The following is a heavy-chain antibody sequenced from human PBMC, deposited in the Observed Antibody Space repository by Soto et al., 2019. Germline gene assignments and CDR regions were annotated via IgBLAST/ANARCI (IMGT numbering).Heavy chain of an antibody. D-gene: IGHD3-3*01. CDR2: IYYSGST. J-gene: IGHJ6*03. V-gene: IGHV4-39*01. CDR3: ARADFWSGYSYYYYYMDV. Sequence: QLQLQESGPGLVKPSETLSLTCTVSGGSISSSSYYWGWIRQPPGKGLEWIGSIYYSGSTYYNPSLKSRVTISVDTSKNQFSLKMTYVNAADTAVYYCARADFWSGYSYYYYYMDVWGRGTTVTVSS. CDR1: GGSISSSSYY.